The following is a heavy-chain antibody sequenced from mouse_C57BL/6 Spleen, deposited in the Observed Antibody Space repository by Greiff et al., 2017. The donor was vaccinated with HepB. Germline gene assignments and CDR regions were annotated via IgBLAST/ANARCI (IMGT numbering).Heavy chain of an antibody. V-gene: IGHV5-17*01. CDR1: GFTFSDYG. D-gene: IGHD1-1*01. J-gene: IGHJ1*03. CDR2: ISSGSSTI. CDR3: ARNYYSSPWDFDV. Sequence: DVQLVESGGGLVKPGGSLKLSCAASGFTFSDYGMHWVRQAPEKGLEWVAYISSGSSTIYYADTVKGRFTISRDNAKTPLFLQMTSLRSEDTAMYYCARNYYSSPWDFDVWGTGTTVTVSS.